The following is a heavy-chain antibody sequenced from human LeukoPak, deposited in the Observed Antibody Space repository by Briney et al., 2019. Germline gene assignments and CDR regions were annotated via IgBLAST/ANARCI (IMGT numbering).Heavy chain of an antibody. CDR2: IVGGGDPT. D-gene: IGHD5-24*01. Sequence: PGGSLRLSCAASGFTFSSFAMTWVRQAPGKGLEWASAIVGGGDPTHYADSVRGRFTISRDNSKNTLNLQMNSLRAEDTAVYYCARSRDGYNILDYWGQGTLVTVSS. CDR1: GFTFSSFA. J-gene: IGHJ4*02. CDR3: ARSRDGYNILDY. V-gene: IGHV3-23*01.